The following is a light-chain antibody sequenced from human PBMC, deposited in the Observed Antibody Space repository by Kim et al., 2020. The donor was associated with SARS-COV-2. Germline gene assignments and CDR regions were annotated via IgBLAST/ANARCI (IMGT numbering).Light chain of an antibody. CDR2: DVS. Sequence: VTLSCTGTGRAVGVYNYVSWYEQHPGKAPKLMIYDVSKRPSGVSNRYSGSKSGNTAYLPISGLQAEDETDYYCSSYTSSSTWVFGGGTQLTVL. V-gene: IGLV2-14*04. CDR1: GRAVGVYNY. CDR3: SSYTSSSTWV. J-gene: IGLJ3*02.